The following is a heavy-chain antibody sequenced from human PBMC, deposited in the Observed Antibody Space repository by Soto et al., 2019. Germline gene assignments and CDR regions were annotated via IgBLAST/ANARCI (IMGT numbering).Heavy chain of an antibody. CDR1: GYIFTNFY. CDR2: INPNGGST. V-gene: IGHV1-46*03. CDR3: TRGLASGDY. D-gene: IGHD6-6*01. Sequence: QVQLVQPGAEVKKPGASVKFSCKASGYIFTNFYIHWVRQAPGQGLEWIGIINPNGGSTNYAQNXXXXXXXXXXXSTSTVYMDLSSLRSEDTAVYYCTRGLASGDYWGQGTLITVSS. J-gene: IGHJ4*02.